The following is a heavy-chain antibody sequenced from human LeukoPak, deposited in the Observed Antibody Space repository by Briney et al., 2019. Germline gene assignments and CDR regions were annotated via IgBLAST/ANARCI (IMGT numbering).Heavy chain of an antibody. CDR3: ARDHGSGWYSYLDD. D-gene: IGHD6-19*01. Sequence: SQTLSLTCAISGDIVSSNSAAWNWIRQSPSRGLEWLGRTYYKSKWYNDYAVSVKIRITINPDTSKNQFSLQLNSVTPEDTAVYYCARDHGSGWYSYLDDWGQGTLVTVSS. CDR2: TYYKSKWYN. CDR1: GDIVSSNSAA. V-gene: IGHV6-1*01. J-gene: IGHJ4*02.